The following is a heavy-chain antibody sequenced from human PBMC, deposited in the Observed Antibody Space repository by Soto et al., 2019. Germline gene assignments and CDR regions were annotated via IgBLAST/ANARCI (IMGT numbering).Heavy chain of an antibody. CDR2: ISWNSGSI. CDR1: GSTFDDNA. V-gene: IGHV3-9*01. CDR3: ASALGAIFGVVTPLGY. D-gene: IGHD3-3*01. J-gene: IGHJ4*02. Sequence: EVQLVESGGGLVHPGRSLRLSCAASGSTFDDNAMHWVRQAPGKGLEGVSGISWNSGSIGYADSVKGRFTISRDNAKNSLYLQMNSLRAEDTALYYCASALGAIFGVVTPLGYWGQGTLVTVSS.